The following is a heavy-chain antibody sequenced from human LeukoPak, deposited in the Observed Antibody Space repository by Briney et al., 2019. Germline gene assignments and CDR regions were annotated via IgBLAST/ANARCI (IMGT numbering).Heavy chain of an antibody. Sequence: KVSCKASGYTFTSYWISWVRQMPGKGLEWMGRIDPSDSYTNYSPSFQGHVTISADKSISTAYLQWSSLKASDTAMYYCARLRTPNDAFDIWGQGTMVTVSS. J-gene: IGHJ3*02. V-gene: IGHV5-10-1*01. CDR3: ARLRTPNDAFDI. CDR2: IDPSDSYT. D-gene: IGHD1-1*01. CDR1: GYTFTSYW.